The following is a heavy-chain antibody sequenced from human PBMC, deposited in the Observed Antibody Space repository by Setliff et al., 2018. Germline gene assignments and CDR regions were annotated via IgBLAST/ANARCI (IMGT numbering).Heavy chain of an antibody. D-gene: IGHD6-19*01. V-gene: IGHV1-46*01. CDR1: GYTFTNNY. J-gene: IGHJ6*03. Sequence: ASVKVSCKASGYTFTNNYIHWVRQAPGQGLEWLGLINPSGGYTNYAQEFQDRITLTRDTPTNTLYMELGSLRSEDTAVYYCARGPSGWSSATSRYYFYMDVWGKGTTVTVSS. CDR2: INPSGGYT. CDR3: ARGPSGWSSATSRYYFYMDV.